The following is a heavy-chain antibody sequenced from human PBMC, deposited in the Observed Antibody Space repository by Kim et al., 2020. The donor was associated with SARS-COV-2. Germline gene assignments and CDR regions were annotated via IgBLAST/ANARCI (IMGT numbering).Heavy chain of an antibody. Sequence: PSLKSRVTISVDTSKNQFSLKLSSVTAADTAVYYCARDGELGSGKRWFDPWGQGTLVTVSS. CDR3: ARDGELGSGKRWFDP. D-gene: IGHD3-10*01. J-gene: IGHJ5*02. V-gene: IGHV4-59*01.